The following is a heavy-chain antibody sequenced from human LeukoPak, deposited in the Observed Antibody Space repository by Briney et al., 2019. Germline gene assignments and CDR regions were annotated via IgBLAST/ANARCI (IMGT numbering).Heavy chain of an antibody. CDR1: GDTFTGYY. Sequence: ASVKVSCKASGDTFTGYYMHWVRQAPGQGLEWMRWIDPNSGGTNYAQKFQGRVSMTRDTSISTAYMELSRLRSDDTAVYYCAREYYDILTGYYHYWYFDLWGRGTLVTVSS. D-gene: IGHD3-9*01. CDR2: IDPNSGGT. V-gene: IGHV1-2*02. CDR3: AREYYDILTGYYHYWYFDL. J-gene: IGHJ2*01.